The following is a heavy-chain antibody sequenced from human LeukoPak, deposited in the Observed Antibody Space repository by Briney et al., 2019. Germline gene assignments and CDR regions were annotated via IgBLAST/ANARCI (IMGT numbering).Heavy chain of an antibody. CDR1: GFTFSSYA. J-gene: IGHJ3*02. CDR2: ISGSGGST. CDR3: AREVLLWFGELGGTAFDI. D-gene: IGHD3-10*01. V-gene: IGHV3-23*01. Sequence: GGSLRLSCAASGFTFSSYAMSWVRQAPGKGLEWVSAISGSGGSTYYADSVKGRFTISRDNSKNTLYLQMNSLRAEDTAVYYCAREVLLWFGELGGTAFDIWGQGTMVTVSS.